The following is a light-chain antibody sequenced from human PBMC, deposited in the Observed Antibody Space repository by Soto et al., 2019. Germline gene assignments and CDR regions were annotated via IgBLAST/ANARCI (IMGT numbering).Light chain of an antibody. CDR1: QSVNNND. V-gene: IGKV3-20*01. CDR2: GAS. CDR3: QQYSRSPFT. Sequence: EIVLTQSPGTLSLSPGERATLSCRASQSVNNNDLAWYQQKPGQAPRLLIYGASSRATGIPDRFSGSGSGTDFTLTISRLEPEDFAVYFCQQYSRSPFTFGQGTKLEIK. J-gene: IGKJ2*01.